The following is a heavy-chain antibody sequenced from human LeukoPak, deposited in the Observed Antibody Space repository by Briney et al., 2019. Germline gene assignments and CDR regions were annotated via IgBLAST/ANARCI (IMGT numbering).Heavy chain of an antibody. V-gene: IGHV4-59*01. D-gene: IGHD4-17*01. CDR1: DGSITNYD. J-gene: IGHJ4*02. Sequence: SETLSLTCTVSDGSITNYDWSWVRQPPGKGLEFIGHVHYSGTTNYNPSLRSRVTISIDTSKQHFFLKLKSVTAADTAVYYCARGYGDFRVEGRYFHSWGQGTLVTVSS. CDR3: ARGYGDFRVEGRYFHS. CDR2: VHYSGTT.